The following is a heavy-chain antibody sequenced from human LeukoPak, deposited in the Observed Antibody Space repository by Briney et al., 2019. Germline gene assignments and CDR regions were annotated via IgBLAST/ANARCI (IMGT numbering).Heavy chain of an antibody. CDR2: VIPISGVI. D-gene: IGHD4-11*01. J-gene: IGHJ3*02. Sequence: SVKVSCKTSGGTFNTYALTWVRQAPGQGLEWMGGVIPISGVIAYARKFQGRVTITTDESTSTAYMELGSLRFEDTTIYFCARMYDYSFGSNAFDIWGQGTKVTISS. V-gene: IGHV1-69*05. CDR3: ARMYDYSFGSNAFDI. CDR1: GGTFNTYA.